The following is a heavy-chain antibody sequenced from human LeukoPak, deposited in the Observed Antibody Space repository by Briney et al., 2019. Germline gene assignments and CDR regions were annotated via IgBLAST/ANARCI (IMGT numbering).Heavy chain of an antibody. V-gene: IGHV4-59*01. CDR3: ARLTMVRGVLYYYYYMDV. J-gene: IGHJ6*03. CDR1: GGSISSYY. D-gene: IGHD3-10*01. CDR2: IYYSGST. Sequence: PSETLSLTCTVSGGSISSYYWSWIRQPPGKGLEWIGYIYYSGSTNYNPSLKSRVTISVDTSKNQFSLKLSSVTAADTAVYYCARLTMVRGVLYYYYYMDVWGKGTTVTISS.